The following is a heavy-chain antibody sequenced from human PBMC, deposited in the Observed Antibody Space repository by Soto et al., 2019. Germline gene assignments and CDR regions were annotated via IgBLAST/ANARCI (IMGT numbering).Heavy chain of an antibody. J-gene: IGHJ4*02. CDR3: ARQYYDILTGYHYYFDY. CDR2: IYYSGST. D-gene: IGHD3-9*01. CDR1: GGSISSYY. Sequence: SETLSLTCTVSGGSISSYYWSWIRQPPGKGLEWIGYIYYSGSTNYNPSLKSRLTMSVDTSKNQFSLKLSSVTAADTALYYCARQYYDILTGYHYYFDYWGQGTLVTVSS. V-gene: IGHV4-59*08.